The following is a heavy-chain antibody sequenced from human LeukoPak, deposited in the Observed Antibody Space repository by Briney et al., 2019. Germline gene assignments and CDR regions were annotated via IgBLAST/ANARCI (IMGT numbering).Heavy chain of an antibody. Sequence: SETLSLSCAVYGGSFSGCYWSWIRQPPGKGLEWIGEINHSGSTNYNPSLKGRVTISVDTSKNQFSLRLSSVTAADTAVYYCARVLEGSSGQHWYFDVCGRGTLVTVSS. J-gene: IGHJ2*01. CDR1: GGSFSGCY. D-gene: IGHD6-19*01. CDR2: INHSGST. CDR3: ARVLEGSSGQHWYFDV. V-gene: IGHV4-34*01.